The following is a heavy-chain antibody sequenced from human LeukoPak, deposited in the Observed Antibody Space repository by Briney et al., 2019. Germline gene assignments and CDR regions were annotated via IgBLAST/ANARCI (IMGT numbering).Heavy chain of an antibody. CDR1: GYSFTSYW. V-gene: IGHV5-51*01. D-gene: IGHD2-2*02. CDR3: AGHSFDTVDAFDV. J-gene: IGHJ3*01. Sequence: GESLKISCKGSGYSFTSYWIGWVRQMPGKGLEWMGIFYPGDSDTTYSPSFQGQVTISVDKSISTAYLQWRSLRALDTAMYFCAGHSFDTVDAFDVWGQGTIVTVSA. CDR2: FYPGDSDT.